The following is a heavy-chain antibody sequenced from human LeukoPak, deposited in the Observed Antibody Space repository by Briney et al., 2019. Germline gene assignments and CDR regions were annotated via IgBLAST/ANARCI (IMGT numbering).Heavy chain of an antibody. CDR2: IYYSGST. V-gene: IGHV4-30-4*01. CDR1: GGSISSGDYY. Sequence: PSETLSLTCTVSGGSISSGDYYWSWIRQPPGKGLEWIGYIYYSGSTYYNPSLKSRVTISVDTSKNQFSLKLSSVTAADTAVYYCARVGSAYGDYGSLDYWGQGTLVTVSS. CDR3: ARVGSAYGDYGSLDY. D-gene: IGHD4-17*01. J-gene: IGHJ4*02.